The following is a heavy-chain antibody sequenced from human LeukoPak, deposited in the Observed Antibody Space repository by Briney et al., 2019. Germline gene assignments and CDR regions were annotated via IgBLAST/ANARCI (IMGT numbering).Heavy chain of an antibody. D-gene: IGHD3-9*01. J-gene: IGHJ6*02. V-gene: IGHV4-4*07. CDR1: GCSIASYY. CDR3: ARSRYDILTGYHNYGMDV. Sequence: PSETLSLTGTVSGCSIASYYWSWIRQPAGKGLEWIGRLYSCVRTNYNPPLRSRVTLSVDTSRKQFSLKLTSVTAADTAVHYCARSRYDILTGYHNYGMDVWGQGTTVTVPS. CDR2: LYSCVRT.